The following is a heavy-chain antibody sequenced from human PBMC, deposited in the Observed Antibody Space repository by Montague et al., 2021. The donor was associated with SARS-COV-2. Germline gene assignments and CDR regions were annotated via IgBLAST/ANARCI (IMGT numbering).Heavy chain of an antibody. CDR3: ARWYYGSGSYPH. CDR2: IYLSGST. J-gene: IGHJ4*02. V-gene: IGHV4-38-2*02. D-gene: IGHD3-10*01. Sequence: SETLSLTCTVSGYSISSGYYWGWIRQPPGKGLEWIGNIYLSGSTYYNPSLKSRATISVDTSKNQFSLKLSSVTAADTAVYYCARWYYGSGSYPHWGQGTLVTVSS. CDR1: GYSISSGYY.